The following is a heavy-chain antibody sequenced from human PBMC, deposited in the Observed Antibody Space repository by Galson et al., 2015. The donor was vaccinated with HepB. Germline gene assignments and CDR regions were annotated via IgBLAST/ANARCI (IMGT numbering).Heavy chain of an antibody. CDR1: GFTVSNTY. CDR3: ASPFCTGGSCYPLWY. Sequence: SLRLSCAASGFTVSNTYMNWVRQAPGKGLEWVSVLYSGGATYYADSVKGRFTISRDNSKNTLYLHVNNLRAEDTAVYYCASPFCTGGSCYPLWYWGQGTLVTVSS. J-gene: IGHJ4*02. D-gene: IGHD2-15*01. CDR2: LYSGGAT. V-gene: IGHV3-53*01.